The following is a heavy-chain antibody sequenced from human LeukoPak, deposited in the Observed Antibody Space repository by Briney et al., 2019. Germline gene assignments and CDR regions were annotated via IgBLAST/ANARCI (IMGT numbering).Heavy chain of an antibody. CDR3: ARAGGMAYYYYHMDV. CDR2: VYYTGST. V-gene: IGHV4-39*07. D-gene: IGHD5-24*01. Sequence: SETLSLTCTVSGGSINSTGHCWAWLRQPPGKGLEWIGSVYYTGSTHKNPSLKSRVTMTVGTSKNQFSLKLGSVTAADTAIYFCARAGGMAYYYYHMDVWGKGTTVTVSS. J-gene: IGHJ6*03. CDR1: GGSINSTGHC.